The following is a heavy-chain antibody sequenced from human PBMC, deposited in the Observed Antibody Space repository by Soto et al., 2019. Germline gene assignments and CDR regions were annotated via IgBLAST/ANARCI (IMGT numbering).Heavy chain of an antibody. CDR2: IWYDGSNK. CDR1: GFTFSSYG. CDR3: ARGGSAYPGDAGYS. V-gene: IGHV3-33*01. D-gene: IGHD3-22*01. J-gene: IGHJ3*02. Sequence: QVQLVESGGGVVQPGRSLRLSCAASGFTFSSYGMQWVSQAPGTGLEWVAVIWYDGSNKYYADSVKGRFTISRDNSKNTLYLQMNSLRAEYTSVYYCARGGSAYPGDAGYSWGQGTTFTVSS.